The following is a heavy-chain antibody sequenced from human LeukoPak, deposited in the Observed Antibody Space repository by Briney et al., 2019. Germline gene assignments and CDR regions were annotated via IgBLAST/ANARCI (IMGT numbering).Heavy chain of an antibody. V-gene: IGHV3-7*01. CDR1: GFTFSSYW. J-gene: IGHJ3*02. D-gene: IGHD2-15*01. CDR3: ARESPRGFCSGGSCYFGAFDI. Sequence: GGSLRLSCAASGFTFSSYWMNWVRQAPGKGLEWVANIKQDGSEKYYVDSVKGRFTISRDNAKNSLYLQMNSLRADDTAVYYCARESPRGFCSGGSCYFGAFDIWGQGTMVTVSS. CDR2: IKQDGSEK.